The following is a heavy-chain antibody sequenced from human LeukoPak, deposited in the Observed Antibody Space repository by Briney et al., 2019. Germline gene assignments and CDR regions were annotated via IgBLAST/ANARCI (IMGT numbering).Heavy chain of an antibody. D-gene: IGHD6-13*01. CDR1: GFVVSDNY. J-gene: IGHJ4*02. CDR2: IYSGGST. Sequence: PGGSLRLSCSASGFVVSDNYMSWIRQGPGKGLQWVAVIYSGGSTYYAESVKGRFTMSRDNSKNTLYLQMGSLRAEDMAVYYCARSFQQPYYFDYWGQGTLVTVSS. CDR3: ARSFQQPYYFDY. V-gene: IGHV3-66*01.